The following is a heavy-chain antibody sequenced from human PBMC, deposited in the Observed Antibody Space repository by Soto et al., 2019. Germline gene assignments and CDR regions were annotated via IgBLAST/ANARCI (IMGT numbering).Heavy chain of an antibody. V-gene: IGHV4-59*08. J-gene: IGHJ5*02. Sequence: PSETLSLTCTVSGGSISSYYWSWIRQPPGKGLEWIGYIYYSGSTNYNPSLKSRVTISVDTSKNQFSLKLSSVTAADTAVYHCARHILKYNWFDPWGQGTLVTVSS. CDR1: GGSISSYY. CDR3: ARHILKYNWFDP. CDR2: IYYSGST. D-gene: IGHD2-15*01.